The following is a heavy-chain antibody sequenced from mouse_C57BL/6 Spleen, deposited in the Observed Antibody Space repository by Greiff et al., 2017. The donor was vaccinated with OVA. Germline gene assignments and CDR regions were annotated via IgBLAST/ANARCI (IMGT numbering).Heavy chain of an antibody. D-gene: IGHD2-5*01. CDR2: ISSGSSTI. J-gene: IGHJ4*01. CDR1: GFTFSDYG. V-gene: IGHV5-17*01. CDR3: AREDYSNSYYAMDY. Sequence: EVQLVESGGGLVKPGGSLKLSCAASGFTFSDYGMHWVRQAPEKGLEWVAYISSGSSTIYYADTVKGRFTISRDNAKNTLFLQMTSLRSEDTAMYYCAREDYSNSYYAMDYWGQGTSVTVSS.